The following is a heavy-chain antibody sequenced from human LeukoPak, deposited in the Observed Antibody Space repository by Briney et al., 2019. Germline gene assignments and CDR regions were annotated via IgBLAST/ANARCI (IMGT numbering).Heavy chain of an antibody. D-gene: IGHD5-18*01. J-gene: IGHJ5*02. CDR1: GFTFSRFS. CDR2: NSSSSTYI. V-gene: IGHV3-21*01. Sequence: PGGSLRLSCAASGFTFSRFSMNWVRQAPGKGLEWVSSNSSSSTYIYYADSVKGRFTISRDNAKNSLYLQMNGLRAEDTAAYYCARDQRAYSSSSVGNWFAPWGQGTLVTVSS. CDR3: ARDQRAYSSSSVGNWFAP.